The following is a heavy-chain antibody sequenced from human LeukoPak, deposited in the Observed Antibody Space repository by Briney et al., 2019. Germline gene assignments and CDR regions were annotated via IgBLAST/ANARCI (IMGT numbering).Heavy chain of an antibody. J-gene: IGHJ4*02. V-gene: IGHV4-30-4*01. Sequence: SQTLSLTCTVSGGSISSGDYYWSWIRQPPGKGLEWIGYIYYSGSTYYNPSLKSRVTISVDMSKNQFSLKLSSVTAADTAVYYCASTRGYSYGSLDYWGQGTLVTVSS. CDR1: GGSISSGDYY. D-gene: IGHD5-18*01. CDR2: IYYSGST. CDR3: ASTRGYSYGSLDY.